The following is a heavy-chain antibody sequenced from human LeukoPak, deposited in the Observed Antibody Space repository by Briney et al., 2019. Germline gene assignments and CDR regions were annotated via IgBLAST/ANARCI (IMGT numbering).Heavy chain of an antibody. V-gene: IGHV3-30*04. J-gene: IGHJ4*02. CDR3: AKAESPDILSGYYRSYFDH. CDR1: GFTFSSSA. D-gene: IGHD3-9*01. CDR2: ISYGGTTK. Sequence: GRSLRLSCAASGFTFSSSAMHWVRQAPGKRLEWVAVISYGGTTKIYAESVKGRFTISRDNSKDTLYLQMNSLTTEDTAVYYCAKAESPDILSGYYRSYFDHWGQGTLVTVSS.